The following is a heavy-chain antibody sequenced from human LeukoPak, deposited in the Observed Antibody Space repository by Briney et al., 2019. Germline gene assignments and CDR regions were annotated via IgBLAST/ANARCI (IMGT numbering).Heavy chain of an antibody. V-gene: IGHV1-18*01. J-gene: IGHJ4*02. CDR2: ISAYNGNT. D-gene: IGHD1-26*01. CDR1: GYTFTSYG. Sequence: ASVKVSCKASGYTFTSYGISWVRQAPGQGLEWMGWISAYNGNTNYAQKPQGRVTMTTDTSTSTAYMELRSLRSDDTAVYYCARDLVGATPFDYWGQGTLVTVSS. CDR3: ARDLVGATPFDY.